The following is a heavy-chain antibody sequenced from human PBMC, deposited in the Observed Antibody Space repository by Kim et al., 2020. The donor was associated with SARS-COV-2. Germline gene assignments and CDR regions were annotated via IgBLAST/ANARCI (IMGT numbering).Heavy chain of an antibody. D-gene: IGHD1-26*01. V-gene: IGHV3-30-3*02. J-gene: IGHJ4*02. CDR3: AKEKWGAGFEY. Sequence: DADTVKGRFTISKEDSKNKLYLQMNSLRAEDTAVYYCAKEKWGAGFEYWGQGTLVTVSS.